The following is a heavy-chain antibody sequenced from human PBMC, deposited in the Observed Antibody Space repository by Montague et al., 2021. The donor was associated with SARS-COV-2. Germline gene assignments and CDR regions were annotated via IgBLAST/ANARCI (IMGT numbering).Heavy chain of an antibody. CDR2: INHSANT. J-gene: IGHJ6*02. Sequence: ETLSLTCAVHGGSLSGYYWSWIRQPPAKGLEWIGEINHSANTKYNPSLKSPVTISIDTSKNQFSLKMTSVTAADTATYYCASGIYPSGSYYNRYYYGLNIWGPGTTVIVSS. V-gene: IGHV4-34*01. CDR1: GGSLSGYY. D-gene: IGHD3-10*01. CDR3: ASGIYPSGSYYNRYYYGLNI.